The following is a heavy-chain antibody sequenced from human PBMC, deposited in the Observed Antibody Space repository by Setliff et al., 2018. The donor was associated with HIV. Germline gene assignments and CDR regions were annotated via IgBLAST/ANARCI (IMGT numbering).Heavy chain of an antibody. J-gene: IGHJ4*02. CDR3: ARLSPPDDYGDLGGVDY. CDR2: ISSSDSTI. V-gene: IGHV3-11*04. CDR1: GFTFSDYY. Sequence: GGSLRLSCTASGFTFSDYYMSWIRQSPGKGLEWVAYISSSDSTIYYADSVKGRFTIYRDNAKNSLFLQMDSLRVEDTAFYYCARLSPPDDYGDLGGVDYWGQGTLVTVSS. D-gene: IGHD4-17*01.